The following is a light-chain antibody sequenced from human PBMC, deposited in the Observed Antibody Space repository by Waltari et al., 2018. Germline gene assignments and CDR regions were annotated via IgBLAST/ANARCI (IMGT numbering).Light chain of an antibody. J-gene: IGKJ2*01. Sequence: DIQMTQSPPPLSAPVGESVTITCRASPSISSWLAWYQQKPGKAPKLLIYKASTLKSGVPSRFSGSGSGTEFTLTISSLQPDDFATYYCQQYNSYSGYTFGQGTKLEIK. CDR2: KAS. CDR1: PSISSW. V-gene: IGKV1-5*03. CDR3: QQYNSYSGYT.